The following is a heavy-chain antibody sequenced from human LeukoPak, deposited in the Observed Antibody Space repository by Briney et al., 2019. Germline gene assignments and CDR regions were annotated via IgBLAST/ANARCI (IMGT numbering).Heavy chain of an antibody. CDR2: IYTSGST. D-gene: IGHD3-16*01. Sequence: SETLSLTCTVSGGSISSYYWSWIRQPAGKGLEWIGRIYTSGSTNYNPSLKSRVTMSVDTSKNQFSLKLSSVTAADTAVYYCARGPSLGELRRNPYYYYGMDVWGQGTTVTVSS. CDR1: GGSISSYY. CDR3: ARGPSLGELRRNPYYYYGMDV. V-gene: IGHV4-4*07. J-gene: IGHJ6*02.